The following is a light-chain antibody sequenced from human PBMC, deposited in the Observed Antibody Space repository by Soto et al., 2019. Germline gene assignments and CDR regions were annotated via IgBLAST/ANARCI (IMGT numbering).Light chain of an antibody. J-gene: IGKJ2*01. CDR2: GAS. Sequence: EIVLTQSPGTLYSSPGERATLSCRASQSVSTSYLAWYQQKPGQAPRLLIYGASSRATGNPDRFSGSGSGTDFTLTISRLEPEDFAVYYCQQYGSSALYTFGQGTKLEIK. V-gene: IGKV3-20*01. CDR1: QSVSTSY. CDR3: QQYGSSALYT.